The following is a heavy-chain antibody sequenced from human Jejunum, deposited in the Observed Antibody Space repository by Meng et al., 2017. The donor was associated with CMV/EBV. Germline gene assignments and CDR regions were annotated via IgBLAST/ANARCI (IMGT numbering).Heavy chain of an antibody. CDR2: IYWDDDK. CDR1: GFSLSTTLVA. V-gene: IGHV2-5*02. Sequence: QITLKESGPTLVKPAPTLTLTCTFSGFSLSTTLVAVSWIRRPPGKALEWLALIYWDDDKRYSPSLKNRLTITKDTSKNQVVLTMTNMDPVDTATYYCARLGSYSGNWYPLYFDNWGQGTLVTVSS. CDR3: ARLGSYSGNWYPLYFDN. J-gene: IGHJ4*02. D-gene: IGHD6-13*01.